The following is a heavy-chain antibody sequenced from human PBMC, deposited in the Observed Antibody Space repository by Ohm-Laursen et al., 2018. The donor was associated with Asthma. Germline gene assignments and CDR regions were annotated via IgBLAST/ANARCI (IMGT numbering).Heavy chain of an antibody. CDR3: AREMTVETRAFDI. V-gene: IGHV4-31*03. Sequence: TLSLTCTVSGDSIKSGIYYWNWIRQPPGKGLEWIAYIYFTGSTYYNPSLKSRVALSIDTSTSQFSLKLSSVTAADTAVYYCAREMTVETRAFDIWGQGRMVTVSS. J-gene: IGHJ3*02. CDR1: GDSIKSGIYY. D-gene: IGHD4-23*01. CDR2: IYFTGST.